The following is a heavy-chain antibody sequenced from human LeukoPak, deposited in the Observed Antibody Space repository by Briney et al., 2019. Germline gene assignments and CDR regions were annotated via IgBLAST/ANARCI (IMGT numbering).Heavy chain of an antibody. CDR3: ASDPYYYDSSGYYSGGGY. D-gene: IGHD3-22*01. Sequence: GGSLRLSCAASGFTFSSYGMSWVPQAPGRGREGVSIIRGGGFSTYYADSGRGGFTISRDTSKNTLYLQMNRVRDEDTAVYYCASDPYYYDSSGYYSGGGYWGQETVVTVSS. J-gene: IGHJ4*02. V-gene: IGHV3-23*01. CDR1: GFTFSSYG. CDR2: IRGGGFST.